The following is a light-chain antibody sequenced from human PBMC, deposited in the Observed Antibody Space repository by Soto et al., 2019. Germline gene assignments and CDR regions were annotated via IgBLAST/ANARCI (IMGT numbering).Light chain of an antibody. CDR1: QSISSW. CDR3: LQHNSYSWP. V-gene: IGKV1-5*01. J-gene: IGKJ1*01. Sequence: DIEMTPSPSTLSASVGDRVTITCRASQSISSWLAWYQQKPGKAPKLLIYDASSLESGVPSRFSGSGSGTEFTLTISSLQPEDFATYYCLQHNSYSWPFGQGTKVHIK. CDR2: DAS.